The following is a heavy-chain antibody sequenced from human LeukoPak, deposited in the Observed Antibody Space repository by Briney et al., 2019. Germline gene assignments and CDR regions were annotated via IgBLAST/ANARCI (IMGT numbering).Heavy chain of an antibody. J-gene: IGHJ4*02. V-gene: IGHV4-59*01. CDR1: GGTIRSYY. Sequence: PSETLTLTCTASGGTIRSYYRSWIRQPPGKGLEWIGFIYYSGSTKYNPSLKSRAIISVDTSKNQFSLRLTSVTAADTAVYYCARAPAGGGGVGYLDYWGQGALVTVSS. D-gene: IGHD3-16*01. CDR3: ARAPAGGGGVGYLDY. CDR2: IYYSGST.